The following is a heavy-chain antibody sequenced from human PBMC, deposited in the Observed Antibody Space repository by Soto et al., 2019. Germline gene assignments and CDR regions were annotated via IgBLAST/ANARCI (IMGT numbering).Heavy chain of an antibody. V-gene: IGHV3-30-3*01. CDR2: ISYDGSNK. J-gene: IGHJ6*02. CDR3: AREDLEQTYYYYYYGMDV. CDR1: GFTFSSYA. Sequence: HPGGSLRLSCAASGFTFSSYAMHWVRQAPGKGLEWVAVISYDGSNKYYADSVKGRFTISRDNSKNTLYLQMNSLRAEDTAVYYCAREDLEQTYYYYYYGMDVWGQGTTVTVSS. D-gene: IGHD1-1*01.